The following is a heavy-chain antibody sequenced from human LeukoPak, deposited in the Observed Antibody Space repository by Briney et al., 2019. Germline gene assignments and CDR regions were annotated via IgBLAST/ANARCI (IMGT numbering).Heavy chain of an antibody. CDR3: ARGTAAAHGDY. J-gene: IGHJ4*02. CDR1: GYTFTSYD. D-gene: IGHD6-13*01. V-gene: IGHV1-8*01. Sequence: ASVKVSFKASGYTFTSYDINRVRQATGQGLEWMGWMNPNSGNTGYAREFQGRVTMTRNTSISTAYMELSSLRSEDTAVYYCARGTAAAHGDYWGQGTLVTVSS. CDR2: MNPNSGNT.